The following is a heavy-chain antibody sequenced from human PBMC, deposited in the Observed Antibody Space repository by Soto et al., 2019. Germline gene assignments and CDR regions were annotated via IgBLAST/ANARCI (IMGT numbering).Heavy chain of an antibody. V-gene: IGHV1-69*01. CDR2: IIPIFGTA. J-gene: IGHJ4*02. CDR3: ARVGSAYCSGGSCYSEFDY. Sequence: QVQLVQSGAEVKKPGSSVKVSCKASGGTFSSYAISWVRQAPGQGLEWMGGIIPIFGTANYAQKFQGRVTITADESTSTAYMELSILRSEDTAVYYCARVGSAYCSGGSCYSEFDYWGQGTLVTVSS. CDR1: GGTFSSYA. D-gene: IGHD2-15*01.